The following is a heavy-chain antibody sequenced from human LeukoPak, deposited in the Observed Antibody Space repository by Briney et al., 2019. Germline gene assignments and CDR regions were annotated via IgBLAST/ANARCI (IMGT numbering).Heavy chain of an antibody. CDR2: TYYRSKWYD. D-gene: IGHD2-15*01. J-gene: IGHJ4*02. Sequence: SQTLSVTRAISGDSVSSINGAWNWVRQSPSRGLEWLGRTYYRSKWYDDYAESLKGRIAINPDTSKNQFSLQLNSVTPEDTAVYYCARDEGNTGWYTFDYWGQGTLVTVSS. CDR3: ARDEGNTGWYTFDY. CDR1: GDSVSSINGA. V-gene: IGHV6-1*01.